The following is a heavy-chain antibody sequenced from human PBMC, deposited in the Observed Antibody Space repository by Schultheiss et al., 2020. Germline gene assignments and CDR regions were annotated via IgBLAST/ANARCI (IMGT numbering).Heavy chain of an antibody. CDR1: GFTFSDYY. Sequence: GGSLRLSCAASGFTFSDYYMSWIRQAPGKGLEWVAVIWYDGSNKYYADSVKGRFTISRDNAKNSLYLQMNSLKTEDTAVYYCTRDLTSYGSGSWDYYFDYWGQGTLVTVSS. CDR2: IWYDGSNK. J-gene: IGHJ4*02. V-gene: IGHV3-33*08. D-gene: IGHD3-10*01. CDR3: TRDLTSYGSGSWDYYFDY.